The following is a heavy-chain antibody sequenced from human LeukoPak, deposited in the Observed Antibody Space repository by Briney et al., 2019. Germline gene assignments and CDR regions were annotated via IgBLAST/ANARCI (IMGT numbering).Heavy chain of an antibody. CDR3: TRQPGDYYDSSGDIY. V-gene: IGHV3-73*01. CDR2: IRSKANSYAT. D-gene: IGHD3-22*01. CDR1: GFTFSGSA. J-gene: IGHJ4*02. Sequence: PGGSLRLSCAASGFTFSGSAMHWVRQASGKGLEWVGRIRSKANSYATAYAASVKGRFTISRDDSKNTAYLQTNSLKTEDTAVYYYTRQPGDYYDSSGDIYWGQGTLVTVSS.